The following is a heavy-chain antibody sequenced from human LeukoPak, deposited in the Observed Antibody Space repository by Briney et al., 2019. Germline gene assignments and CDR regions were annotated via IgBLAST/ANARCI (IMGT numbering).Heavy chain of an antibody. CDR3: ARWGESYYYDSSGYEPAFDI. CDR1: GFTFSIYS. V-gene: IGHV3-21*01. D-gene: IGHD3-22*01. J-gene: IGHJ3*02. Sequence: GGSLRLSCAASGFTFSIYSMNWVRQAPGKGLEWVSSISSSSSYIYYADSVKGRFTISRDNAKNSLYLQMNSLRAEDTAVYYCARWGESYYYDSSGYEPAFDIWGQGTMVTVSS. CDR2: ISSSSSYI.